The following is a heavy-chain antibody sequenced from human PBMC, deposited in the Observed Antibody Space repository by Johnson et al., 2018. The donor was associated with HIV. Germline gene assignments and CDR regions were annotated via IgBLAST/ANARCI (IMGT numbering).Heavy chain of an antibody. J-gene: IGHJ3*02. V-gene: IGHV3-74*02. CDR3: TTGLMSAFDM. CDR2: INSDGSST. Sequence: VQLVESGGGLIQPGGSLRLSCAASGFTVSSYWMHWVRQAPGKGLVWVSRINSDGSSTSYADSVKGRFTISRDNAKNTLYLQTNSLRAEDTAVYYCTTGLMSAFDMWGQGTMVTVSS. CDR1: GFTVSSYW. D-gene: IGHD3-16*01.